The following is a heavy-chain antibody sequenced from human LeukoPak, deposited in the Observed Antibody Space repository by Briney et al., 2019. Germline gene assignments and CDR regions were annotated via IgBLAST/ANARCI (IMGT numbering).Heavy chain of an antibody. CDR1: GGTSSSYA. Sequence: SVKVSCKASGGTSSSYAISWVRQAPGQGLEWMGRISPIFGTANYAQKFQGRVTITTDESTSTAYMELSSLRSEDTAVYYCARDRLWFGELPLNWFDPWGQGTLVTVSS. CDR3: ARDRLWFGELPLNWFDP. J-gene: IGHJ5*02. D-gene: IGHD3-10*01. V-gene: IGHV1-69*05. CDR2: ISPIFGTA.